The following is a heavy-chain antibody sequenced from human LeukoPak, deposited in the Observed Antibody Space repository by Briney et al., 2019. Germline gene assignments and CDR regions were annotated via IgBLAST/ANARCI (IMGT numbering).Heavy chain of an antibody. J-gene: IGHJ6*02. CDR2: IWYDATNK. V-gene: IGHV3-33*01. CDR3: ASGTELGYCSGGSCYSPYYYYGMDV. Sequence: TGKSLRLSCSASGFTFSRHGMHWVRQAPGKGLEWVAVIWYDATNKYYADSVKGRFTVSGDNSKNTMYLQMNSLRAEDTAVYYCASGTELGYCSGGSCYSPYYYYGMDVWGQGTTVTVSS. D-gene: IGHD2-15*01. CDR1: GFTFSRHG.